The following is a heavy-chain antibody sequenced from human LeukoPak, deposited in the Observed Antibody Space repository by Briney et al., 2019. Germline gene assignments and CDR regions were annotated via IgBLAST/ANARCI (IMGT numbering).Heavy chain of an antibody. Sequence: SETLSLTYTVSGGSISSDRDYWNWIRQPAGKGLEWIGRIYTSGRIDYNPSLRSRLTMSLDTARNQFPLKLSSVTTADTAVYYCVKSYYDSTGYSGWFDPWSQGTLVTVSS. CDR2: IYTSGRI. V-gene: IGHV4-61*02. CDR3: VKSYYDSTGYSGWFDP. CDR1: GGSISSDRDY. J-gene: IGHJ5*02. D-gene: IGHD3-22*01.